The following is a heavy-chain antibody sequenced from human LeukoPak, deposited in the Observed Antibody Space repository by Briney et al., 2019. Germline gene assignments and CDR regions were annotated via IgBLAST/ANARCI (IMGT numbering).Heavy chain of an antibody. CDR3: AKAGIGVVGYFDY. CDR1: GFTFSSYA. V-gene: IGHV3-23*01. D-gene: IGHD6-19*01. Sequence: PGGSLRLSCAASGFTFSSYAMSWVRQAPRKGLEWVSAIRGSGGGTYHADSVKGRFTISRDNSKNTLYLQMNSLRDEDTALYYCAKAGIGVVGYFDYWGQGTLVTVSS. J-gene: IGHJ4*02. CDR2: IRGSGGGT.